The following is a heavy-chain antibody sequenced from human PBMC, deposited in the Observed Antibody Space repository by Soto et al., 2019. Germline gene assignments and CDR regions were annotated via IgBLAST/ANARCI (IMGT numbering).Heavy chain of an antibody. CDR3: ARGTITIFGVVMGPRWFDP. V-gene: IGHV4-31*03. J-gene: IGHJ5*02. Sequence: PLSLTCTFSGGSISSGGYYWSWIRQHPGKGLEWIGYIYYSGSTYYNPSLKSRVTISVDTSKNQFSLKLSSVTAADTAVYYCARGTITIFGVVMGPRWFDPWGQGTLVTVSS. CDR2: IYYSGST. D-gene: IGHD3-3*01. CDR1: GGSISSGGYY.